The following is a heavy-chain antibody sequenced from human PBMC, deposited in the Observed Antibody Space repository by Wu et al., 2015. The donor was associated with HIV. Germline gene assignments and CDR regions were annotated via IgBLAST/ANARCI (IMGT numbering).Heavy chain of an antibody. D-gene: IGHD3-3*01. CDR1: GGTFSNSA. Sequence: QVQLVQSGAAVKKPGSSVKVSCKAFGGTFSNSAISWVRQAPGQGLEWMGGIIPVLGTTNYAQKFQDRVTFTADESTSTAYMDLSSLRYDDTAVYYCARLEWSIYPQGGYWGQGTLVTVSS. J-gene: IGHJ4*02. CDR2: IIPVLGTT. CDR3: ARLEWSIYPQGGY. V-gene: IGHV1-69*11.